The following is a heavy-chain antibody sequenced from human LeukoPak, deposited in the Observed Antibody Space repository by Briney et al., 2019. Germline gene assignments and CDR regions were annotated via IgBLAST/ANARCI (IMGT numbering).Heavy chain of an antibody. D-gene: IGHD3-3*01. CDR1: GFTFNSYT. CDR3: ARGATNDFWSGYGWFGP. CDR2: MSHDGSNI. J-gene: IGHJ5*02. V-gene: IGHV3-30-3*01. Sequence: GGSLRLSCAASGFTFNSYTLHWVRQAPGKGPEWVALMSHDGSNIFYAKSVKGRFTISRDNSKNTLYLQMNNLRAEDTAVYSCARGATNDFWSGYGWFGPWGQGTLATVSS.